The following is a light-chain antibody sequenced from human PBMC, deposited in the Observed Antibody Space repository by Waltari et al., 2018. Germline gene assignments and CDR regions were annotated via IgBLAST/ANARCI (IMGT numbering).Light chain of an antibody. CDR1: KSVSVY. Sequence: ILLTQSPATLSLSPGERATLPCRANKSVSVYLAWYQPKRGQAPRLLIYDVSNRATGIPDRFSGSGSETDFTLTISSLEPEDFAVYYCQQRNNWPLSFGGGTKVELK. CDR3: QQRNNWPLS. CDR2: DVS. V-gene: IGKV3-11*01. J-gene: IGKJ4*01.